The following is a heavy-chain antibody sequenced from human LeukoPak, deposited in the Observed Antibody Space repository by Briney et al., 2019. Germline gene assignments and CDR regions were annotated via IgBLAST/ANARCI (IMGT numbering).Heavy chain of an antibody. Sequence: GGSLRLSCAASGFTFRSYEMNWVRQAPGKGLEWVAYISSSGSTIYYGDSVKGRFTISRDNARSSLYLQMNSLRGEDTAVYYCAREGNSYGYPFDDWGQGTLVTVSS. CDR1: GFTFRSYE. CDR2: ISSSGSTI. J-gene: IGHJ4*02. D-gene: IGHD5-18*01. V-gene: IGHV3-48*03. CDR3: AREGNSYGYPFDD.